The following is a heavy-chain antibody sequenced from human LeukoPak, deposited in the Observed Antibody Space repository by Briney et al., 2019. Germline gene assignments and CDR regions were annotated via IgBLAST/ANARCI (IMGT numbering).Heavy chain of an antibody. Sequence: GGSLRLSCAASGFTFSSYEMNWVRQAPGKGLEGVSYITNRGSGSTIYYAGSVKGRFTVSRDDAKNSLYLQMNSLRVEDTAVYYCAREHSSSGWGYFDYWGQGALVTVSS. D-gene: IGHD6-25*01. CDR2: ITNRGSGSTI. CDR1: GFTFSSYE. J-gene: IGHJ4*02. CDR3: AREHSSSGWGYFDY. V-gene: IGHV3-48*03.